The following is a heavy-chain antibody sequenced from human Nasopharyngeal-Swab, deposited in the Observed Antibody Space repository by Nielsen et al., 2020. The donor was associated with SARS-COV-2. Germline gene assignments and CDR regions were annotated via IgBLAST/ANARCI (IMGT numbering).Heavy chain of an antibody. Sequence: GESLKISCAASGFTFSSYAMSWVRQAPGKGLERVSAISGSGGNTFYADSVKGRFTISRDNSKNTLFLQMNSLRPEDTAVYYCAKDTYCSTTGCYNGMDVWGQGTTVTVSS. CDR2: ISGSGGNT. CDR3: AKDTYCSTTGCYNGMDV. D-gene: IGHD2-2*02. CDR1: GFTFSSYA. V-gene: IGHV3-23*01. J-gene: IGHJ6*02.